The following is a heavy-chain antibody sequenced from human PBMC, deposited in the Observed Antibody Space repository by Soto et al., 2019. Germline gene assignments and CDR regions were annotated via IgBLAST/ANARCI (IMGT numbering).Heavy chain of an antibody. D-gene: IGHD4-4*01. CDR3: ARKSLSNFNWFDP. V-gene: IGHV1-18*04. CDR2: INADYGNT. CDR1: GYTFTNYG. Sequence: QLQLVQSGTELKKPGASVKVSCKASGYTFTNYGITWVRQAPGQGLEWMGWINADYGNTNYEQKFQGRVTMTTDTATNTAYRELRSLRSDDTAVDYCARKSLSNFNWFDPWGQGTLVTVSS. J-gene: IGHJ5*02.